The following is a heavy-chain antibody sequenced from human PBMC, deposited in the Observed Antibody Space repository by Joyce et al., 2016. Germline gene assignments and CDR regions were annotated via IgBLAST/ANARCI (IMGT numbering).Heavy chain of an antibody. V-gene: IGHV1-3*01. J-gene: IGHJ4*02. D-gene: IGHD4/OR15-4a*01. CDR3: ARGLSALTYFDF. CDR2: INAGNGIT. CDR1: GYTFTGHT. Sequence: QVQLVQSGAEVKKPGASVKVSCKASGYTFTGHTLHWVRQAPGQGLEWMGWINAGNGITRFSQKFQDRVTITRDTSATTAYMELNSLRSEDTAVYYCARGLSALTYFDFWGQGTLVTVSS.